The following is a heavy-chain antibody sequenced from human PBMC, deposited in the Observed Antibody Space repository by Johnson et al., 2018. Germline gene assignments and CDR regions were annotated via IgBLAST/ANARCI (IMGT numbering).Heavy chain of an antibody. V-gene: IGHV3-30-3*01. Sequence: QVQLVESGGGVVQPGRSLRLSCAASGFTFSSYAMHWVRQAPGKGLEWVAVISYDGSNKYYADSVKGRFTISRDNSKNTLYLQMNSLRGEDTAVYYCERDGGSSSGWTRYYYYYMDGWGKGTTVTVSS. J-gene: IGHJ6*03. CDR2: ISYDGSNK. CDR1: GFTFSSYA. CDR3: ERDGGSSSGWTRYYYYYMDG. D-gene: IGHD6-19*01.